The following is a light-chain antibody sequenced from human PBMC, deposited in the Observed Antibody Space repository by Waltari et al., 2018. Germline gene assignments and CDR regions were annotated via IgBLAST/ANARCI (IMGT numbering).Light chain of an antibody. CDR2: GNS. J-gene: IGLJ2*01. V-gene: IGLV1-40*01. CDR3: QSYDSSHVV. Sequence: QSVLTQPPSVSGAPGQRVTISCTGSSSNIGAGYDVPWYQQLPGTAPKLLIYGNSNRPSGVPDRFSGSKSGTSASLAITGLQAEDEADYYCQSYDSSHVVFGGGTKLTVL. CDR1: SSNIGAGYD.